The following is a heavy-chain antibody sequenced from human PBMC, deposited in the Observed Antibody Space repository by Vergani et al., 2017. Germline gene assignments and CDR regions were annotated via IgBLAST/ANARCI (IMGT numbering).Heavy chain of an antibody. CDR1: GFTFDDYT. J-gene: IGHJ6*02. CDR3: AKDRENDYVWGSYRPRYGMDV. V-gene: IGHV3-43*01. CDR2: ISWDGGST. D-gene: IGHD3-16*02. Sequence: EVQLVESGGVVVQPGGSLRLSCAASGFTFDDYTMHWVRQAPGKGLEWVSLISWDGGSTYYADSVKGRFTISRDNSKNSLYLQMNSLRTEDTALYYCAKDRENDYVWGSYRPRYGMDVWGQGTTVTVSS.